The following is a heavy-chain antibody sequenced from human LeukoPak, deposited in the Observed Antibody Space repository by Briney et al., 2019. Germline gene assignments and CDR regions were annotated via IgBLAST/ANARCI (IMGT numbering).Heavy chain of an antibody. J-gene: IGHJ5*02. Sequence: ASVKVSCKASGYAFSMYSKYTIHWVRQAPGQRPEWMGWINAGFGETRYRQKFQGRVTLSADTSANTVYMELNSLTSEATAVYYCARDSDTTDWAWVSWGQGTLVTVSS. CDR2: INAGFGET. D-gene: IGHD3-9*01. CDR1: GYAFSMYSKYT. V-gene: IGHV1-3*01. CDR3: ARDSDTTDWAWVS.